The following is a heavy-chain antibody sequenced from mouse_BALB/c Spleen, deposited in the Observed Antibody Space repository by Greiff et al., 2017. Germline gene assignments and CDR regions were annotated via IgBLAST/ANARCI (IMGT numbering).Heavy chain of an antibody. Sequence: VQLQQSGPGLVQPSQSLSITCTVSGFSLTSYGVHWVRQSPGKGLEWLGVIWSGGSTDYNAAFISRLSISKDNSKSQVFFKMNSLQANDTAIYYCARSLYYAWFAYWGQGTLVTVSA. J-gene: IGHJ3*01. CDR2: IWSGGST. CDR1: GFSLTSYG. CDR3: ARSLYYAWFAY. V-gene: IGHV2-2*02. D-gene: IGHD2-1*01.